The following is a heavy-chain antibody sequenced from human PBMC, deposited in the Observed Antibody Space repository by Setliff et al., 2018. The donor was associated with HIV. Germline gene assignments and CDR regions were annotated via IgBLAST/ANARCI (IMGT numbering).Heavy chain of an antibody. D-gene: IGHD3-3*01. V-gene: IGHV1-69*02. CDR1: RRTFNSHT. CDR2: IIPILGVA. J-gene: IGHJ6*03. CDR3: VRGVQSPPHYSYYYMDV. Sequence: SVKVSCKASRRTFNSHTINWVRQAPGQGLDWMGRIIPILGVANFAQRFQGKVTITADKSTSTAYMERTSLRFDDTAMYYCVRGVQSPPHYSYYYMDVWGEGTMVTVSS.